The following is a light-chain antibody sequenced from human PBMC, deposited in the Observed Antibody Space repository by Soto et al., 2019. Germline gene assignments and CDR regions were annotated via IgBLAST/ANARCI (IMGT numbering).Light chain of an antibody. Sequence: QSVLTQPPSVSAAPGQKVTISCSGSSSNIGKNSVSWYQQLPGAAPKLLIHESNKRPSGIPDRFSGSKSGTSATLDITGLQTGDEADYYCGAWDSSLSASYVFGTGTKLTVL. CDR1: SSNIGKNS. V-gene: IGLV1-51*02. J-gene: IGLJ1*01. CDR2: ESN. CDR3: GAWDSSLSASYV.